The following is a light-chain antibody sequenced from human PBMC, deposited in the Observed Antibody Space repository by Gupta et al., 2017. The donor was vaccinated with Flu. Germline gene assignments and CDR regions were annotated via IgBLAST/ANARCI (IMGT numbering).Light chain of an antibody. J-gene: IGKJ2*03. Sequence: DIVMSQSPLSLPVTPGDTASISCRSSQSLLHSNGYNYFGWYLQKPGQSPQLLIYLASNRASGVPDRFSGSGSGTDFTLKISRVEAEDVGVYYCMQALLTPRYSFGQGTKLEFK. V-gene: IGKV2-28*01. CDR3: MQALLTPRYS. CDR2: LAS. CDR1: QSLLHSNGYNY.